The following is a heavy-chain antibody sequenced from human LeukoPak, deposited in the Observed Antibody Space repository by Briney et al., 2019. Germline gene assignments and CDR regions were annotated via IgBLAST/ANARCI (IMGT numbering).Heavy chain of an antibody. CDR2: MNPNSGNT. CDR3: ARGARIAAAGTDNWFDP. V-gene: IGHV1-8*01. Sequence: ASVKVSCKASGYIFTTSAVNWVRQATGQGLEWMGWMNPNSGNTGYAQKFQGRVTITRNTSISTAYMELSSLRSEDTAVYYCARGARIAAAGTDNWFDPWGQGTLVTVSS. J-gene: IGHJ5*02. CDR1: GYIFTTSA. D-gene: IGHD6-13*01.